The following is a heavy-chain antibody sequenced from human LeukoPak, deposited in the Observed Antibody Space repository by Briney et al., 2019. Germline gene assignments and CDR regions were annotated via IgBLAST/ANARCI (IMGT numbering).Heavy chain of an antibody. V-gene: IGHV1-2*02. CDR2: INPNSGGT. D-gene: IGHD1-20*01. CDR3: ARADWYNWNPFDY. CDR1: GYTFTGYY. Sequence: GASVKVSCKASGYTFTGYYMHWVRQAPGQGLEWMGWINPNSGGTNYAQKFQGRVTMTRDTSISTAYMELSRLRSDDTAVYYCARADWYNWNPFDYWGQGTLVTVSS. J-gene: IGHJ4*02.